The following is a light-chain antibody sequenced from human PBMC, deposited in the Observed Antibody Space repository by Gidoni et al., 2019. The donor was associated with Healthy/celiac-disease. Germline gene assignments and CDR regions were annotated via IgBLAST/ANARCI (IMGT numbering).Light chain of an antibody. CDR2: SAS. CDR1: QSVSSSY. CDR3: QQYGSSPLT. J-gene: IGKJ3*01. Sequence: EIVLTQSPGTLSLSPGERATLTCRASQSVSSSYLAWYQQKPGQAPRLLIYSASSRATGIPDRFSGSGSGTDFTLTISRLEPEDVAVYYGQQYGSSPLTFGPGTKVDIK. V-gene: IGKV3-20*01.